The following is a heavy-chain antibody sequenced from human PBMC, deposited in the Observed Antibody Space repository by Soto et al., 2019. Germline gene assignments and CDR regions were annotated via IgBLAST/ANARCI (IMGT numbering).Heavy chain of an antibody. CDR1: GDSFTNND. J-gene: IGHJ5*02. V-gene: IGHV1-8*01. Sequence: GASVKVSCKASGDSFTNNDVSWVRRATGQGLEWMGWMNPGSGDTGYAQKFQGRVTMTRDISIATAYMELSSLRSDDTAIYYCARMETFGSLNWFDPWGQGTLVTVSS. D-gene: IGHD3-16*01. CDR3: ARMETFGSLNWFDP. CDR2: MNPGSGDT.